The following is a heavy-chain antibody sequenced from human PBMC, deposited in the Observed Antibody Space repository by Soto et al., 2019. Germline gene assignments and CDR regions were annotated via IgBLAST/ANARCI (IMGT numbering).Heavy chain of an antibody. J-gene: IGHJ3*02. CDR1: GYSTSSGYY. CDR3: ARASKDGITIFGVVKGAFDI. Sequence: SETLSLTCAVSGYSTSSGYYWGWIRQPPGKGLEWIGSIYHSGSTYYNPSLKSRVTISVDTSKNQFSLKLSSVTAADTAVYYCARASKDGITIFGVVKGAFDIWGQGTMVTVSS. V-gene: IGHV4-38-2*01. D-gene: IGHD3-3*01. CDR2: IYHSGST.